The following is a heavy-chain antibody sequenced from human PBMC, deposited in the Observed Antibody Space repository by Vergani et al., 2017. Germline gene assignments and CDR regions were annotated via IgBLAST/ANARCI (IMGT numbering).Heavy chain of an antibody. J-gene: IGHJ3*01. V-gene: IGHV2-5*04. D-gene: IGHD3-9*01. CDR1: GFSLTTGGEG. CDR3: VKKPGYFGWDWAFEV. CDR2: VYWNDDE. Sequence: QITLRESGPTLVKPTQTLTLTCTFSGFSLTTGGEGVGWIRQPPGRALEWLAFVYWNDDERYSPSLKSRVTITKDTSKNEVILTMATMDPVDTATYYCVKKPGYFGWDWAFEVWGPGTMVTVSS.